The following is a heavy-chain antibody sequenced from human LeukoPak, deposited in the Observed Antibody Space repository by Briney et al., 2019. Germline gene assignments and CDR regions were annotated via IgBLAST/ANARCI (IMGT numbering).Heavy chain of an antibody. D-gene: IGHD3-3*01. CDR1: GYTFTSYD. V-gene: IGHV1-8*03. CDR3: ARGDNFWSGYPPLY. J-gene: IGHJ4*02. CDR2: MNPNSGNT. Sequence: ASVKVSCKASGYTFTSYDINWVRRATGQGLEWMGWMNPNSGNTGYAQKFQGRVTITRNTSISTAYMELSSLRSEDTAVYYCARGDNFWSGYPPLYWGQGTLVTVSS.